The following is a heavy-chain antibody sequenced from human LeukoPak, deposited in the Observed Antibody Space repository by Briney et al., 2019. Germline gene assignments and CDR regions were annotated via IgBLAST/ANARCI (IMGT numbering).Heavy chain of an antibody. V-gene: IGHV4-39*07. CDR1: GGSISSSSYY. J-gene: IGHJ4*02. CDR3: ARLGSGSYYDSRGQFDY. CDR2: IYYSGST. D-gene: IGHD1-26*01. Sequence: PSETLSLTCTVSGGSISSSSYYWGWIRQSPGKGLEWIGYIYYSGSTYYNPSLKSRVTISVDTSKSQFSLKLSSVTAADTAVYYCARLGSGSYYDSRGQFDYWGQGTLVTVSS.